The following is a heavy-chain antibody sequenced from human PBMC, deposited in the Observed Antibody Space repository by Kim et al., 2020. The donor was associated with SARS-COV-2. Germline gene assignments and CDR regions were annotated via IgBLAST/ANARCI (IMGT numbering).Heavy chain of an antibody. V-gene: IGHV6-1*01. CDR3: ARDFDPYYYDSSGYYREFDY. Sequence: SQTLSLTCAISGDSVSSNSAAWNWIRQSPSRGLEWLGRTYYRSKWYNDYAVSVKSRLTINPDTSKNQFSLQLNSVTPEDTAVYYCARDFDPYYYDSSGYYREFDYWGQGTLVTVPS. CDR1: GDSVSSNSAA. D-gene: IGHD3-22*01. J-gene: IGHJ4*02. CDR2: TYYRSKWYN.